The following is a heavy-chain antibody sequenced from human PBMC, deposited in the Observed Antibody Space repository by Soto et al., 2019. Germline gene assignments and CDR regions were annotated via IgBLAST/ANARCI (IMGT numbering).Heavy chain of an antibody. CDR2: INPSGGGT. V-gene: IGHV1-46*03. Sequence: QVQLVQSGAEVKKPGASVKVSCQASGYTFTSYYMHWVRQAPGQGLEWMGIINPSGGGTSYAQKFQSRVTMTRDTSTRTVYMELSSLRSEVTAVYYCASSSWRVFDYWGQGTLVTVSS. CDR3: ASSSWRVFDY. D-gene: IGHD2-2*01. CDR1: GYTFTSYY. J-gene: IGHJ4*02.